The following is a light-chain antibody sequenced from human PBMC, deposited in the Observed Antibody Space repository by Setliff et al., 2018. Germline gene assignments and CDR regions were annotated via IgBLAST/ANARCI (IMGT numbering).Light chain of an antibody. J-gene: IGLJ1*01. CDR1: YSDVGKYNL. Sequence: QSVLTQPASVSGSPGQSITISCTGTYSDVGKYNLVPWYQQRPGKAPKLILYDFTTRPSGVSDRFSGSKSANTASLTISGLQAEDEADYYCCSYAGSSTSVFGGGTKVTVL. V-gene: IGLV2-23*02. CDR3: CSYAGSSTSV. CDR2: DFT.